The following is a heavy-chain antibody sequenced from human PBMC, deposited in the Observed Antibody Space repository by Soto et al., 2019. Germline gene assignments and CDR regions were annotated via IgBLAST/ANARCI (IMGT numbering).Heavy chain of an antibody. CDR2: IDGGSSAI. J-gene: IGHJ5*02. CDR1: GFTFRSHS. V-gene: IGHV3-48*01. Sequence: PGGSLRLSCAASGFTFRSHSMNWVRQAPGKGLEWVSYIDGGSSAIYYADSVKGRFTISRDNDKNSVYLQWSSLKASDTAMYYCARITAAGILTWFEPWGQGTLVTVSS. D-gene: IGHD6-13*01. CDR3: ARITAAGILTWFEP.